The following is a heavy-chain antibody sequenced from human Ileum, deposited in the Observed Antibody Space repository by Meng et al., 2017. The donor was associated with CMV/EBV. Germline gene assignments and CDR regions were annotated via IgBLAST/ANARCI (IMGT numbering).Heavy chain of an antibody. CDR1: TDSISNYY. CDR3: AADIASVWMFF. CDR2: IHYSGTT. J-gene: IGHJ4*02. Sequence: QVARPGSGPGQVKPSETLSLICRVSTDSISNYYWSWIRQAPGKRREWIGNIHYSGTTNYSPSLNSRVTISLDTSKNQFSLNLRSVTAADTAVYYCAADIASVWMFFWGQGTLVTVSS. D-gene: IGHD3-10*02. V-gene: IGHV4-59*01.